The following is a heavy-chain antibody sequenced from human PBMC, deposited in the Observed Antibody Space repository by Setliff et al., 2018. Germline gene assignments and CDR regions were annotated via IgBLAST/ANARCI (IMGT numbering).Heavy chain of an antibody. Sequence: GGSLRLSCAVSGFTFSSYWMHWVRQAPGKGLVWVSRVKSDGTYTNYADSVKGRFTISRDNAKNTLFLQMNSLRAEDTAVYYCANQYSSSFYGMDVWGQGTTVTVSS. J-gene: IGHJ6*02. CDR3: ANQYSSSFYGMDV. D-gene: IGHD6-13*01. CDR1: GFTFSSYW. CDR2: VKSDGTYT. V-gene: IGHV3-74*01.